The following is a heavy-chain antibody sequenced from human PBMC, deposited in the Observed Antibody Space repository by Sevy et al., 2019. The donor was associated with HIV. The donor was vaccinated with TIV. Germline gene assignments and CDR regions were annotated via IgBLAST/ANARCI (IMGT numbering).Heavy chain of an antibody. D-gene: IGHD3-10*01. V-gene: IGHV3-21*01. J-gene: IGHJ4*02. CDR2: ISSSSSYI. Sequence: GGSLRLSCAASGFTFSSYSMNWVRQAPGKGLEWVSSISSSSSYIYYAASVKGRFTISRDNAKNSLYLQMNSLGAEDTAVYYCARDGGSGSPMYYFDYWGQGTLVTVSS. CDR1: GFTFSSYS. CDR3: ARDGGSGSPMYYFDY.